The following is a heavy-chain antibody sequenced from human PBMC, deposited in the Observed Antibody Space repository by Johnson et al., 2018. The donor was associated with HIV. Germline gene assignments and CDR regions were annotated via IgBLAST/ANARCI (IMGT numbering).Heavy chain of an antibody. CDR3: AKDPGKWSDFWHTSDAFDI. D-gene: IGHD3-3*01. Sequence: VQLVESGGGLVQPGGSLRLSCAASGFTFSNFAMNWVRQAPGKGLEWVSVISGSGVSTYYADSVKGRFTISRDNAKNTLYLQMNSLRAEDTAINYCAKDPGKWSDFWHTSDAFDIWGQGTMVTVSS. J-gene: IGHJ3*02. CDR1: GFTFSNFA. V-gene: IGHV3-23*04. CDR2: ISGSGVST.